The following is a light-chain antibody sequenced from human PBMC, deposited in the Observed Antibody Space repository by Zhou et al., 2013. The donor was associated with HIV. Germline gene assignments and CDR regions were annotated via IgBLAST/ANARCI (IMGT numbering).Light chain of an antibody. CDR1: QSVSSSY. V-gene: IGKV3-20*01. Sequence: VLTQSPATLCLSPGERATLSCRASQSVSSSYLAWYQQKPGQAPRLLIYGASSRATGIPDRFSGSGSGTDFTLTISRLEPEDFAVYYCQHYGVSPYTFGPGTKLEI. CDR3: QHYGVSPYT. CDR2: GAS. J-gene: IGKJ2*01.